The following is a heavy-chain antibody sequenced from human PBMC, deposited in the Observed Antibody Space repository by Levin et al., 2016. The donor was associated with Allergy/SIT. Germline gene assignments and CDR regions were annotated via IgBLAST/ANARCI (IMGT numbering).Heavy chain of an antibody. J-gene: IGHJ4*02. CDR1: GFSFSNYV. CDR2: IGSEHST. Sequence: GESLKISCAASGFSFSNYVMSWVRQAPGKGLEWVSTIGSEHSTYYADSVKGRFTISRDNSKNTLYLQMNYLRAEDTALYFCAKDQDFRLDYWGQGTLVTVSS. V-gene: IGHV3-23*01. D-gene: IGHD2-15*01. CDR3: AKDQDFRLDY.